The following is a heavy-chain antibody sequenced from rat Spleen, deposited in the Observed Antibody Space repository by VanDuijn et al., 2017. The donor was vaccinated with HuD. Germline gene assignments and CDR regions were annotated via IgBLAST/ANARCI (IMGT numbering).Heavy chain of an antibody. J-gene: IGHJ3*01. Sequence: EVQLVESGGGLVQPGRSLKLSCVASGFTLNNYWMTWIRQAPGKGLEWVASITNTGGSTYYPDSVKGRFTISRDNAKSTLYLQMDSLRSEDTATYYCTTDRDYYSSYIPRFAYWGQGTLVTVSS. CDR3: TTDRDYYSSYIPRFAY. D-gene: IGHD1-2*01. V-gene: IGHV5-31*01. CDR2: ITNTGGST. CDR1: GFTLNNYW.